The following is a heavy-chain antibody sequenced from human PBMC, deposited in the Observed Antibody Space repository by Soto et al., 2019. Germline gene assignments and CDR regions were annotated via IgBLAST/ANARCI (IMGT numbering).Heavy chain of an antibody. D-gene: IGHD3-16*01. V-gene: IGHV1-69*06. CDR1: GGTFSSYS. CDR3: AREGDTREGRGVFFS. CDR2: ITPIFGTV. J-gene: IGHJ5*02. Sequence: SVKVSCKASGGTFSSYSFSWVRQAPGQGLEWMGGITPIFGTVHYAQNFRGRVTITADKSTSIVHMELSSLRSEDTAVFYCAREGDTREGRGVFFSWGQGTLVTVSS.